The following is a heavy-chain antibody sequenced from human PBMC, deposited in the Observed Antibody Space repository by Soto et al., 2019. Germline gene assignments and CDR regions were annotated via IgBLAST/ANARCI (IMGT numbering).Heavy chain of an antibody. V-gene: IGHV3-30-3*01. CDR2: ISYDGSNK. D-gene: IGHD6-6*01. CDR1: GFTFSSYA. CDR3: ARAPSIYSSSSNY. J-gene: IGHJ4*02. Sequence: PGGSLRLSCAASGFTFSSYAMHWVRQAPGKGLEWVAVISYDGSNKYYADSVKGRFTISRDNSKNTLYLQMNSLRAEDTAVYYCARAPSIYSSSSNYWGQGTLVTAPQ.